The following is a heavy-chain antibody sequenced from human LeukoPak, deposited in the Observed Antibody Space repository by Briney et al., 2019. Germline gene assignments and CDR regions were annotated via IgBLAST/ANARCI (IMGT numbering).Heavy chain of an antibody. CDR2: IYYSGST. V-gene: IGHV4-30-4*01. D-gene: IGHD6-19*01. CDR1: GGSISSGDYY. CDR3: AREGTVAGTGNYYYGMDV. J-gene: IGHJ6*02. Sequence: PSQTLSLTCTVSGGSISSGDYYWSWIRQPPGKGLEWIGYIYYSGSTYYNPSLKSRVTISVDTSKNQFSLKLSSVTAAGTAVYYCAREGTVAGTGNYYYGMDVWGQGTTVTVSS.